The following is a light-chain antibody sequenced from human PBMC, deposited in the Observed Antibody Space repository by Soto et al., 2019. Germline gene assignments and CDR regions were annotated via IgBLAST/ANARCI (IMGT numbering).Light chain of an antibody. CDR1: QSVSSS. CDR3: QEYNNWPQT. J-gene: IGKJ2*01. CDR2: GAS. Sequence: EMVMTQSPATLSVSPGERATLSCMASQSVSSSYVACYQQKPVQAPRLLIYGASTRATGSPARFSRSGSGTAFTLTITSLQSADFAVDDGQEYNNWPQTFGQGTKLDIK. V-gene: IGKV3-15*01.